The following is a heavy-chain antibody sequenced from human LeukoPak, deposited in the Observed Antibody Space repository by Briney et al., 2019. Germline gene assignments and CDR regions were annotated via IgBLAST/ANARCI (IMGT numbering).Heavy chain of an antibody. J-gene: IGHJ5*02. CDR1: GFTFSSYA. CDR3: AKGSRAVAGPPLATYNWFDP. CDR2: TSGSGGST. D-gene: IGHD6-19*01. V-gene: IGHV3-23*01. Sequence: GGSLRLSCAASGFTFSSYAMSWVRQAPGKGLEWVSATSGSGGSTYYADSVKGRFTISRDNSKNTLYLQMNSLRAEDTAVYYCAKGSRAVAGPPLATYNWFDPWGQGTLVTVSS.